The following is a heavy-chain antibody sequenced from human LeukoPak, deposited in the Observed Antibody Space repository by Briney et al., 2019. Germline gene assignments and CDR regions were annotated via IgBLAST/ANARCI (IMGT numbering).Heavy chain of an antibody. J-gene: IGHJ4*02. CDR1: GGSFSGYY. CDR3: ARYAGIAAATPWGFDY. CDR2: INHSGST. Sequence: PSETLSLTCAVYGGSFSGYYWSWIRQPPGKGLEWIGEINHSGSTNYNPSLKSRVTISVDTSKNQFSLKLSSVTAADTAVYYCARYAGIAAATPWGFDYWGQGTLVTVSS. D-gene: IGHD6-25*01. V-gene: IGHV4-34*01.